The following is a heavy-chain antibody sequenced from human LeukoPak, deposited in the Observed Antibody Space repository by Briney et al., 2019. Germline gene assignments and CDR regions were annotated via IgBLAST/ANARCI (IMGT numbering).Heavy chain of an antibody. V-gene: IGHV3-11*01. D-gene: IGHD3-22*01. J-gene: IGHJ4*02. CDR2: ISSSGSNI. CDR3: ARLARSYYDSSGYYYAVY. CDR1: GFTFSDYY. Sequence: KPGGSLRLPCAASGFTFSDYYMSWIRQGPGKGLEWVSYISSSGSNIYYADSVKGRFTISRYNAKNSLYLQMNSLRAEDTAVYYCARLARSYYDSSGYYYAVYCGQGTLVTVSS.